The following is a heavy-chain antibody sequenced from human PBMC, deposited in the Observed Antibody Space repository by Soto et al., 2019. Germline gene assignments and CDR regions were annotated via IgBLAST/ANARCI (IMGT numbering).Heavy chain of an antibody. CDR2: IIPIIRVT. J-gene: IGHJ4*02. Sequence: QVQLVQSGAEVKRPGSSVKVSCESSGDTFNSYLISWVRQAPGQGLEWMGGIIPIIRVTHYAQRFQGRVTISALSATVTAYMELTNLGFEGTALYYFARESRGAKGSDHGGQGTLVTDSS. V-gene: IGHV1-69*17. D-gene: IGHD3-10*01. CDR1: GDTFNSYL. CDR3: ARESRGAKGSDH.